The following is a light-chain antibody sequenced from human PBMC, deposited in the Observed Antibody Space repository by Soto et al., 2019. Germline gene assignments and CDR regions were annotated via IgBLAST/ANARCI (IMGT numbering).Light chain of an antibody. CDR3: QQYNSWPPWT. Sequence: EIVMTQSPATLSVSPGERGTLSCRASQSISTNLAWYQQKPGQAPRLLIYGASTRATGVAARFSGSGSGTEFTLTISSLQSEDCAVYYCQQYNSWPPWTFGQGTTVEIK. CDR1: QSISTN. CDR2: GAS. J-gene: IGKJ1*01. V-gene: IGKV3-15*01.